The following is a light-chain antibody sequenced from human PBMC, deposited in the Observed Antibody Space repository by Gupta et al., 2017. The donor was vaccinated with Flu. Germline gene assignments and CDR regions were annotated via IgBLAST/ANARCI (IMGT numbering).Light chain of an antibody. CDR3: QQYNSYSPT. CDR1: QSISTW. CDR2: KAS. V-gene: IGKV1-5*03. Sequence: DIQMSQSPSTLSASVGDRVTITCRASQSISTWLAWYQQKPGKAPKLLIYKASSLESGVPSRFSGSGSGTXFTLTIXSLQPDDLATYYCQQYNSYSPTFGXGTKVEIK. J-gene: IGKJ1*01.